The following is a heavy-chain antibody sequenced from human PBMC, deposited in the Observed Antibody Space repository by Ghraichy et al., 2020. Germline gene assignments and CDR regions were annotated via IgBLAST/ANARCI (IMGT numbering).Heavy chain of an antibody. D-gene: IGHD3-22*01. V-gene: IGHV1-18*01. CDR2: ISAYNGNT. CDR3: ARGPGFSSGYYFRDYAFDI. CDR1: GYTFTGYG. J-gene: IGHJ3*02. Sequence: ASVKVSCKASGYTFTGYGISWVRQAPGQGLEWMGWISAYNGNTNYSKKLQGRVTMTSDTSTNTAYMELRSLRSDDTAVYYCARGPGFSSGYYFRDYAFDIWGPGTMVTVSS.